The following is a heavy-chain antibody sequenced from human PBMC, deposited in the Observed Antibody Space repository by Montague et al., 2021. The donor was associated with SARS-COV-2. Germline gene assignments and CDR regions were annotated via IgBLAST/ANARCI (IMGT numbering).Heavy chain of an antibody. CDR2: IYYSGST. CDR3: ARIWYSSGYPGIYYFDY. D-gene: IGHD3-22*01. CDR1: GGSISSYY. J-gene: IGHJ4*02. Sequence: SETLSLTCTVSGGSISSYYWSWIRQPPGKGLEWIGYIYYSGSTXXXPSXXXRVTISVDTSKNQFSLKLSSVTAADTAVYYCARIWYSSGYPGIYYFDYWGRGTLVTVSS. V-gene: IGHV4-59*01.